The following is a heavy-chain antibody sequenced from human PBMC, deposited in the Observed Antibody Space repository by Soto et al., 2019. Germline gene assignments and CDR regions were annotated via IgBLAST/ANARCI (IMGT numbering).Heavy chain of an antibody. CDR1: GFTFSTYW. CDR3: ARGAEYYYDSSGYYNAPFDY. D-gene: IGHD3-22*01. Sequence: EVQLVESGGGLVEPGGSLRLSCAASGFTFSTYWLHWVRQAPGRGLVWVSRINSDGYTTTYADSVKGRFAISRDNAKNTLCLQMNSLRAEDTAVYYCARGAEYYYDSSGYYNAPFDYWVQGTLVTVSS. V-gene: IGHV3-74*01. CDR2: INSDGYTT. J-gene: IGHJ4*02.